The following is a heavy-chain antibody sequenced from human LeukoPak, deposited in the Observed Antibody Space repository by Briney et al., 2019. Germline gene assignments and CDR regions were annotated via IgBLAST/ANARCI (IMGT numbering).Heavy chain of an antibody. J-gene: IGHJ5*02. V-gene: IGHV3-7*01. Sequence: GGSPRLSCAASGITFRTSWMSWVRQAPGKGLEWVASIKHDGSEKYFVDSVKGRFTISRDNANNSVYLQLSSLRVEDTAMYYCAREGQYDFWSGLKWFDAWGQGIPVFVSS. CDR1: GITFRTSW. D-gene: IGHD3-3*01. CDR3: AREGQYDFWSGLKWFDA. CDR2: IKHDGSEK.